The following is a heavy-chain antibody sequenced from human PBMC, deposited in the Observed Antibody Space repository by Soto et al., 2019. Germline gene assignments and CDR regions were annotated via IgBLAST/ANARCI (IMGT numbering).Heavy chain of an antibody. V-gene: IGHV3-33*06. CDR2: IWYDGSEQ. CDR3: AKDTDFMIRGSLADV. J-gene: IGHJ6*04. D-gene: IGHD3-10*01. Sequence: GGSLRLSCVASGFTFRNYGFQWVRQAPGKGLEWVGVIWYDGSEQYYGDSVKGRFTISRDNSKNLLYLQMNGLRAEDTAVYYCAKDTDFMIRGSLADVWGKGTTVTVSS. CDR1: GFTFRNYG.